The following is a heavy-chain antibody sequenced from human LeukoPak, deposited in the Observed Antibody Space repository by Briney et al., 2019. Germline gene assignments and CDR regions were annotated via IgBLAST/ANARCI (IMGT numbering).Heavy chain of an antibody. CDR2: ISYSGST. V-gene: IGHV4-31*03. D-gene: IGHD7-27*01. CDR3: AGEVTGEHWFDP. CDR1: GGSFSSGDYS. J-gene: IGHJ5*02. Sequence: SETLSLTCTVSGGSFSSGDYSWSWLRQHPGKGLEWIGYISYSGSTYYNPSLKSRVIISVDTSKTQFSLRLSSVTAADTAVYYCAGEVTGEHWFDPWGQGTLVTVSS.